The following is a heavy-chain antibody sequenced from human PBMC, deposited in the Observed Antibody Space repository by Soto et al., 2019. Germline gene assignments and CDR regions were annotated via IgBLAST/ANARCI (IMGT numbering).Heavy chain of an antibody. CDR2: ISGSGGST. CDR1: GFTFSNYW. V-gene: IGHV3-23*01. Sequence: LRLSCAASGFTFSNYWMHWVRQDPGKGLVWVSAISGSGGSTYYADSVKGRFTISRDNSKNTLYLQMNSLRAEDTAVYYCAKDQRGLLWFGESYNWFDPWGQGTLVTVSS. CDR3: AKDQRGLLWFGESYNWFDP. J-gene: IGHJ5*02. D-gene: IGHD3-10*01.